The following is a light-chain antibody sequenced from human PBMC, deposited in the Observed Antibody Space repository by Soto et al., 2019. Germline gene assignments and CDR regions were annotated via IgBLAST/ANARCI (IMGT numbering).Light chain of an antibody. J-gene: IGKJ5*01. CDR2: GAS. CDR3: QQYNNWPPIT. Sequence: ETVLPQSPRTLSLSLLGRATLSLSGIQSVSSSYLAWYQQKPGQAPRLLIYGASTRATGIPARFSGSGSGTEFTLTISSLQSEDFAVYYCQQYNNWPPITFGQGTRLEIK. CDR1: QSVSSSY. V-gene: IGKV3-15*01.